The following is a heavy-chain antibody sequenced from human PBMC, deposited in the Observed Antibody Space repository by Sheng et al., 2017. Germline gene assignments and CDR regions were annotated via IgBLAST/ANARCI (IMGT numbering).Heavy chain of an antibody. Sequence: QVQLQQWGAGLLKPSETLSLTCAVYGGSFSGYYWSWIRQPPGKGLEWIGEINHSGSTNYNPSLKSRVTISVDTSKNQFSLKLSSVTAADTAVYYCARGTDYGDYGRRPPDYWGQGTLVTVSS. CDR3: ARGTDYGDYGRRPPDY. CDR1: GGSFSGYY. J-gene: IGHJ4*02. D-gene: IGHD4-17*01. CDR2: INHSGST. V-gene: IGHV4-34*01.